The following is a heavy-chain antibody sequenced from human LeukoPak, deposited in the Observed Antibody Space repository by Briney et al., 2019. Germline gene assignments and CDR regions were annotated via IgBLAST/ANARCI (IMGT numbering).Heavy chain of an antibody. CDR2: ISAYNGNT. CDR3: ARIGDTAMV. D-gene: IGHD5-18*01. CDR1: GYTFTGYY. V-gene: IGHV1-18*04. J-gene: IGHJ4*02. Sequence: ASVNVSCKASGYTFTGYYMHWVRQAPGQGLEWMGWISAYNGNTNYAQKLQGRVTMTTDTSTSTAYMELRSLRSDDTAVYYCARIGDTAMVWGQGTLVTVSS.